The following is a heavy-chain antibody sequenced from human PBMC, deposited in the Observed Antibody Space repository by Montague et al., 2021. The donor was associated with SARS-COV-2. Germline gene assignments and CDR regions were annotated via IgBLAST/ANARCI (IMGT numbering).Heavy chain of an antibody. J-gene: IGHJ6*02. CDR3: ARGYAIFNFYYYTLDV. Sequence: SETLSLTCTVSGGSISGSYWSWIRQSPAKGLEWIGYIYYSGSTKYNPSLKSRVTISLDTSKNLFSLKLTSVTTADTAVYYCARGYAIFNFYYYTLDVWGQGTTVTVSS. D-gene: IGHD3-9*01. CDR1: GGSISGSY. V-gene: IGHV4-59*01. CDR2: IYYSGST.